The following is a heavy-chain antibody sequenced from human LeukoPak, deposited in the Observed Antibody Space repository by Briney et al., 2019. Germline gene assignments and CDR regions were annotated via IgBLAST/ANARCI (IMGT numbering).Heavy chain of an antibody. D-gene: IGHD3-10*01. Sequence: PGGSLRLSCVASGFTFSSYSMNWVRQAPGKGLEWVSSISSSSSYIYYADSVKGRFTISRDNAKNSLYLQMNSLRAEDTAVYYCARRLWFGEANNWFDPWGQGTLVTVSS. CDR3: ARRLWFGEANNWFDP. CDR1: GFTFSSYS. CDR2: ISSSSSYI. V-gene: IGHV3-21*01. J-gene: IGHJ5*02.